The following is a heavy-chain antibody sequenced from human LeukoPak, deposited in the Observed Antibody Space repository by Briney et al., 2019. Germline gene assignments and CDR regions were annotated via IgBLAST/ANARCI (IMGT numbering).Heavy chain of an antibody. V-gene: IGHV3-21*01. Sequence: GGSLRLSCAASGFTFSSYSMNWVRQAPGKGLEWVSSINSGSTYTYYTESVKGRFTVSRDNAKNSLFLQMNSLRAEDTAIYYCARSLTTLTYEGYWGQGTLVTVSS. CDR2: INSGSTYT. CDR1: GFTFSSYS. D-gene: IGHD1-1*01. J-gene: IGHJ4*02. CDR3: ARSLTTLTYEGY.